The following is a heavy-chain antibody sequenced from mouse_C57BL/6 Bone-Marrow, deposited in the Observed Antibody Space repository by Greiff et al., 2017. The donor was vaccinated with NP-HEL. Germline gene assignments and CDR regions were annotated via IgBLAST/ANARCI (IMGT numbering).Heavy chain of an antibody. Sequence: QVQLQQPGAELVKPGASVKMSCKASGYTFTSYWITWVKQRPGQGLEWIGDIYPGSGSTTYNEKFKSKATLTVDTSSSTAYMQLSSLTSEDSAVYNGAREGITTVVSHFDYWGQGTTLTGSS. V-gene: IGHV1-55*01. CDR1: GYTFTSYW. D-gene: IGHD1-1*01. J-gene: IGHJ2*01. CDR3: AREGITTVVSHFDY. CDR2: IYPGSGST.